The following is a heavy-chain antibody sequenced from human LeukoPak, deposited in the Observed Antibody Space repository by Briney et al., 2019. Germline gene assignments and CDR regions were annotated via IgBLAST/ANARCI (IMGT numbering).Heavy chain of an antibody. V-gene: IGHV3-9*01. J-gene: IGHJ5*02. CDR1: GFTFSSYA. CDR2: ISWNSGDI. CDR3: VKDLTMVRGVST. D-gene: IGHD3-10*01. Sequence: GRSLRLSCAASGFTFSSYAMHWVRQAPGKGLEWVSGISWNSGDIGYAGSARGRFTISRDNAKNSLYLQMNSLRPEDTALYYCVKDLTMVRGVSTWGQGTLVTVSS.